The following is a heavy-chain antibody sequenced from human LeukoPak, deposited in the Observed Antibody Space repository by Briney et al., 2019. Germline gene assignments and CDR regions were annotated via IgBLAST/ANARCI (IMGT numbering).Heavy chain of an antibody. CDR1: GFTFSRYA. D-gene: IGHD5-18*01. CDR3: AQHFSYGALDY. V-gene: IGHV3-23*01. Sequence: PGGSLRLSCGASGFTFSRYAMSWVRQAPGKGLECVSAITASGWSTNYEDSVRGGFTISRENFKSTLYLQMTSLRADDTAVYYCAQHFSYGALDYGGQGTLVTVSS. J-gene: IGHJ4*02. CDR2: ITASGWST.